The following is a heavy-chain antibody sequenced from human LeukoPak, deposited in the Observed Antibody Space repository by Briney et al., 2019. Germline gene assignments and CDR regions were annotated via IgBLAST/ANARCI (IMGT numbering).Heavy chain of an antibody. V-gene: IGHV4-39*07. D-gene: IGHD3-10*01. J-gene: IGHJ4*02. CDR1: GGSISGSSYY. Sequence: SETLSLTCTVSGGSISGSSYYWGWIRLPPGKGLEWIGSIYYSGSTYYNPSLKSRVTISVDTSKNQFSLKLSSVTAADTAVYYCARASGSGSYYIDYWGQGTLVTVSS. CDR3: ARASGSGSYYIDY. CDR2: IYYSGST.